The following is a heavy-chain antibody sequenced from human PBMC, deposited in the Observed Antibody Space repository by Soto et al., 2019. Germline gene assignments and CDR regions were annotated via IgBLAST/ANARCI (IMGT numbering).Heavy chain of an antibody. Sequence: QVKLVQSGTEVKQPGASMKVSCKASGYSFATSGISWVRQAPGQGLEWMGWISAYNGNTNYDQKLKDRATMTTDTSTSTAYVELRNLRSDDTAVYYCARAGQYYDSSGYANWGQGTLVTVSS. CDR2: ISAYNGNT. CDR1: GYSFATSG. CDR3: ARAGQYYDSSGYAN. D-gene: IGHD3-22*01. J-gene: IGHJ4*02. V-gene: IGHV1-18*01.